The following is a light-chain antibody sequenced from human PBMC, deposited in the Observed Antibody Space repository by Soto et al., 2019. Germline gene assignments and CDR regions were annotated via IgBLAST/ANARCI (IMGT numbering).Light chain of an antibody. Sequence: QSVLTQPPSASGSPGQSVTISCTGTSSDVGGYDYVSWYQQHPGKAPKLMIYEVTIRPSGVSDRFSGSKSGNTASLTVSGLQDEDEADYYCSSYTGGNPSYVFGTGIKVTVL. CDR2: EVT. CDR1: SSDVGGYDY. CDR3: SSYTGGNPSYV. V-gene: IGLV2-8*01. J-gene: IGLJ1*01.